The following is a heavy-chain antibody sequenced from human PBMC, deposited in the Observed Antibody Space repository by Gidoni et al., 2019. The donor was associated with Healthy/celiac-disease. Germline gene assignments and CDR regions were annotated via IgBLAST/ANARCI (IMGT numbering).Heavy chain of an antibody. Sequence: QVQLQASGPGLVKPSQTLSLTCTVSGGSISSGGYYWSWIRQHPGKGLEWIGYIYYSGSTYYNPSLKSRVTISVDTSKNQFSLKLSSVTAADTAVYYCAREFSWDYYDSSGYYSGRLFDYWGQGTLVTVSS. D-gene: IGHD3-22*01. CDR3: AREFSWDYYDSSGYYSGRLFDY. CDR1: GGSISSGGYY. V-gene: IGHV4-31*03. CDR2: IYYSGST. J-gene: IGHJ4*02.